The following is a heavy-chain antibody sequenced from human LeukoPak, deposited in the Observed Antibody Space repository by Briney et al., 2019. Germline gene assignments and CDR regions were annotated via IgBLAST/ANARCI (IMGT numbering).Heavy chain of an antibody. CDR1: GGSISSSSYY. J-gene: IGHJ4*02. V-gene: IGHV4-39*07. CDR2: IYYSGST. Sequence: SETLALTCTVSGGSISSSSYYWGWIRQPPGKGLEWIGSIYYSGSTYYNPSLKSRVTMSVDTSKNQFSLKLSSVTAADTAVYYCARKPIVNSAWYYFDYWGQGTLVTVSS. D-gene: IGHD3-22*01. CDR3: ARKPIVNSAWYYFDY.